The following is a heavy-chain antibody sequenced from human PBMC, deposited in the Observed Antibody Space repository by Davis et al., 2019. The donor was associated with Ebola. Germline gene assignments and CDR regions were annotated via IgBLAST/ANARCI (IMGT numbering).Heavy chain of an antibody. D-gene: IGHD6-13*01. CDR2: IYPGDSDT. Sequence: GESLKISCKGSGYSFTSYWIGWVRQMPGKGLEWMGIIYPGDSDTRYSPSFRGQVTISADKSISTAYLQWSSLKASDTAMYYCARRIAAAMYYFDYWGQGTLVTVSS. V-gene: IGHV5-51*01. CDR3: ARRIAAAMYYFDY. CDR1: GYSFTSYW. J-gene: IGHJ4*02.